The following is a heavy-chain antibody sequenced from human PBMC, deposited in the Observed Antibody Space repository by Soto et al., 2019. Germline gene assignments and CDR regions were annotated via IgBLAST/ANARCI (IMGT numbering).Heavy chain of an antibody. CDR2: IYYSGST. CDR3: ARVGSNYYYYMDV. J-gene: IGHJ6*03. CDR1: GGSISSYY. Sequence: QVQLQESGPGLVKPSETLSLTCTVSGGSISSYYWSWIRQPPGKGLEWIGYIYYSGSTNYNPSLKSRVTITVDTSKNQFSVKLSSVTAADTAVYYCARVGSNYYYYMDVWGKGTTVTVSS. V-gene: IGHV4-59*01.